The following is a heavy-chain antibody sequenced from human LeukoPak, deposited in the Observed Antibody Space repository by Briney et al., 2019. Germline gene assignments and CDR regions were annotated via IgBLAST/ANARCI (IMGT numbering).Heavy chain of an antibody. J-gene: IGHJ2*01. V-gene: IGHV3-23*01. CDR3: AKGSYGDSPYWYFNL. Sequence: GGSLRLSCTVSGFTVSSNSMSWVRQAPGKGLEWVSAISGSGGSTYYADSVKGRFTISRDNSKNTLYLQMNSLRAEDTAVYYCAKGSYGDSPYWYFNLWGRGTLVTVSS. CDR2: ISGSGGST. D-gene: IGHD4-17*01. CDR1: GFTVSSNS.